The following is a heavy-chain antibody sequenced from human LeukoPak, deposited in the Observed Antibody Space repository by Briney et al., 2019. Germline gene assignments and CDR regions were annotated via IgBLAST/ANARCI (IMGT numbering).Heavy chain of an antibody. D-gene: IGHD6-13*01. CDR3: ARGKSWFRLYCYYGMDV. CDR2: MNPNSGNT. CDR1: GYTFTSYD. Sequence: ASVKVSCKASGYTFTSYDINWVRQATGQGLEWVGWMNPNSGNTGYAQKFQGRVTMTRNTAISTAYMELSSLRSEDTAVDYCARGKSWFRLYCYYGMDVWGQGTTVTVSS. J-gene: IGHJ6*02. V-gene: IGHV1-8*01.